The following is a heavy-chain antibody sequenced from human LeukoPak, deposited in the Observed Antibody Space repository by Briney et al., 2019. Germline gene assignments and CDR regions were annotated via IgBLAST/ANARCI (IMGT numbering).Heavy chain of an antibody. V-gene: IGHV4-59*02. Sequence: SETLSLTCSVSGASVSTSHWNWIRQLPGKGLEWIGCLSYTGKTDYNPSLTSRVTISLGTSKNQVSLKLRSVTAADTAVYYCSEGYFEPFDHWGQGTLVVVSS. J-gene: IGHJ5*02. CDR3: SEGYFEPFDH. CDR2: LSYTGKT. D-gene: IGHD2/OR15-2a*01. CDR1: GASVSTSH.